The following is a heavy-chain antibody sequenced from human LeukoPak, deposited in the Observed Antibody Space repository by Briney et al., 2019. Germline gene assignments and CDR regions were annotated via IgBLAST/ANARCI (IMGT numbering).Heavy chain of an antibody. J-gene: IGHJ4*02. CDR3: ARGSVVATIWYY. CDR2: IIPILGIA. V-gene: IGHV1-69*04. CDR1: GGTFSSYA. D-gene: IGHD5-12*01. Sequence: GASVKVSCKASGGTFSSYAISRVRQAPGQGLEWMGRIIPILGIANYAQKFQGRVTITADKSTSTAYMELSSLRSEDMAVYYCARGSVVATIWYYWGQGTLVTVSS.